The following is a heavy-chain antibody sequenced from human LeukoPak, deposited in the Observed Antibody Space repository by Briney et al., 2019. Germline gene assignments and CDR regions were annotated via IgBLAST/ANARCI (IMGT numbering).Heavy chain of an antibody. D-gene: IGHD3-10*01. CDR2: ISGSGGST. CDR3: AKDPRLLWFGELLENDY. V-gene: IGHV3-23*01. Sequence: QPGGSLRLSCAASGFTFSSYAMSWVRQAPGKGLEWVSAISGSGGSTYYADSVKGRFTISRDNSKNTLYLQMNSLRAEDTAVYYCAKDPRLLWFGELLENDYWGQGTLVTVSS. J-gene: IGHJ4*02. CDR1: GFTFSSYA.